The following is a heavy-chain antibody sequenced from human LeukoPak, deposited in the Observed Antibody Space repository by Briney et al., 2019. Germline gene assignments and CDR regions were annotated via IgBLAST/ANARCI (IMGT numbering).Heavy chain of an antibody. Sequence: PGGSLRLSCAASGFTFSSYSMNWVRQAPGKGLEWVSYISSSSSTIYYADSVKGRFTISRDNAKNSLYLQMNSLRAEDTAVYYCARAGAAAQIIYYYGMDVWGQGTTVTVSS. CDR3: ARAGAAAQIIYYYGMDV. CDR2: ISSSSSTI. J-gene: IGHJ6*02. CDR1: GFTFSSYS. V-gene: IGHV3-48*01. D-gene: IGHD6-13*01.